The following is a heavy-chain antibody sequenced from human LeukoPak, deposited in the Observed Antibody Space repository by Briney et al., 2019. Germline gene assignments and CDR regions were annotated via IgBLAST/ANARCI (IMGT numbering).Heavy chain of an antibody. J-gene: IGHJ4*02. CDR1: GYTLTELS. D-gene: IGHD1-26*01. V-gene: IGHV1-24*01. CDR2: FDPEDGET. Sequence: ASVKVSCKVSGYTLTELSMHWVRQAPGKGLEWMGGFDPEDGETIYAQKFQGRVTMTEDTSTDTAYMELSSLRSEDTAVYYCATDPYSRSYYANFDYWGQGTLVTVSS. CDR3: ATDPYSRSYYANFDY.